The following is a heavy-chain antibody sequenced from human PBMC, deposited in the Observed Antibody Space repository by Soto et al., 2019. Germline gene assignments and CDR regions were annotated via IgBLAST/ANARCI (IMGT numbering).Heavy chain of an antibody. D-gene: IGHD1-26*01. CDR2: IFFTGAT. V-gene: IGHV4-61*01. CDR1: GDSVTFGHYY. Sequence: SATLSLTCIVSGDSVTFGHYYWSWIRQPPGKGLEWIGHIFFTGATNYSPPLKSRVTMSVDSSKSQFSLKLTSVTAADSAVYYCARSGNGRGDHGYYGMDVWGQGTTVTVSS. CDR3: ARSGNGRGDHGYYGMDV. J-gene: IGHJ6*02.